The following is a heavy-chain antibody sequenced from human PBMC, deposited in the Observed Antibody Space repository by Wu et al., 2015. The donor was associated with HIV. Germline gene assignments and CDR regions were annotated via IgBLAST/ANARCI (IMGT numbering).Heavy chain of an antibody. V-gene: IGHV1-69*05. D-gene: IGHD5-12*01. J-gene: IGHJ6*02. Sequence: QVQVVQSGAEVKKPGSSVKVTCKASGDGFTSYAVSWVRQAPGQGLEWMGGINPLFGTTKHTQKFQDRVTFTTDESKTTVYMELRSLRSEDTAVYYCARNTDSVATSLYSLGVWGQGTTVIVS. CDR1: GDGFTSYA. CDR2: INPLFGTT. CDR3: ARNTDSVATSLYSLGV.